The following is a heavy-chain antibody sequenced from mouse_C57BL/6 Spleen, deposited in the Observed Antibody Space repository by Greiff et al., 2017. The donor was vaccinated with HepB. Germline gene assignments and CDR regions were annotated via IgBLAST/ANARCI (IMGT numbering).Heavy chain of an antibody. CDR1: GFNINDYY. V-gene: IGHV14-1*01. J-gene: IGHJ4*01. CDR3: TPLLVHRAIDY. CDR2: IDPEDGDT. Sequence: VQLQQSGAELVRPGASVKLSCTASGFNINDYYMHWVKQRPEQGLEWIGRIDPEDGDTDYAPKFQGKATMTADTSSTTAYLQLSSLTSEDTAVYYCTPLLVHRAIDYWGQGTSVTVSS. D-gene: IGHD1-1*01.